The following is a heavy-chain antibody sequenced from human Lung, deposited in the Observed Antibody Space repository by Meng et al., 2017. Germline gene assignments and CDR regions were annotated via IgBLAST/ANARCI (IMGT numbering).Heavy chain of an antibody. D-gene: IGHD1-26*01. CDR3: ARDGGSYDFDY. CDR2: IIPSSGDA. Sequence: QVQLLPFGAEVKHPGASVTLSCRASGYTLIDAYVHGVRQAPGQGLEWMGRIIPSSGDANSAQKFLGRVTLTWDTSISTAYMELSSLRSDDTAIYYCARDGGSYDFDYWGQGTLVTVSS. CDR1: GYTLIDAY. J-gene: IGHJ4*02. V-gene: IGHV1-2*06.